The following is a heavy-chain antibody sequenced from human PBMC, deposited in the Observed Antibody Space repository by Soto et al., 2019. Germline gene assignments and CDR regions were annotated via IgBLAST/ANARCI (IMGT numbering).Heavy chain of an antibody. CDR3: ARVAYCGGDCYRGVDP. CDR1: GGSISSGGYS. D-gene: IGHD2-21*02. CDR2: IYHSGST. V-gene: IGHV4-30-2*01. J-gene: IGHJ5*02. Sequence: QLQLQESGSGLVKPSQTLSLTCAVSGGSISSGGYSWSWIRQPPGKGLEWIGYIYHSGSTYYNPSLQSRVTISVDRSKNQCSLKLSSVTAADTAVYYCARVAYCGGDCYRGVDPWGQGTLVTVSS.